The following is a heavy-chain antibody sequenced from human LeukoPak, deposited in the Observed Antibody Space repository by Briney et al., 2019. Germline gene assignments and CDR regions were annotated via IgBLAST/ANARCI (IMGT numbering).Heavy chain of an antibody. V-gene: IGHV3-23*01. J-gene: IGHJ4*02. D-gene: IGHD6-19*01. Sequence: GGSLRLSCAASGFTFNTYAISWVRQAPGKGLEWVSGVCGSGGCTYYADSVKGRFTISRDNSKNTVYLQMNSLTVDDTAVYYCAKTTVGYSSGRFPGWPADCWGQGTLVTVSS. CDR2: VCGSGGCT. CDR3: AKTTVGYSSGRFPGWPADC. CDR1: GFTFNTYA.